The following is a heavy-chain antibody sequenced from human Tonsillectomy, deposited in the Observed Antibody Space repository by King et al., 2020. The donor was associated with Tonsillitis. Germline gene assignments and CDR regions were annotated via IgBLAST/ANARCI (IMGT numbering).Heavy chain of an antibody. V-gene: IGHV3-73*01. Sequence: VQLVESGGGLGQPGRSLKLSCAASGFTFSGSAMHWVRQASGKGLEWVGRIRSKANNYATEYVASVKGRFTISRDDAKNTAYLQMNSLKTEDTAVYYCTFYCSGGRCSGGYWGQGTLVTVSS. CDR2: IRSKANNYAT. CDR3: TFYCSGGRCSGGY. J-gene: IGHJ4*02. CDR1: GFTFSGSA. D-gene: IGHD2-15*01.